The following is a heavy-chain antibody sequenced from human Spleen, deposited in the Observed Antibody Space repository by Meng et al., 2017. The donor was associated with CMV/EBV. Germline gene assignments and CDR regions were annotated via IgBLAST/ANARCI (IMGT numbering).Heavy chain of an antibody. Sequence: GESLKISCAASGFTFSSYSMNWVRQAPGKGLEWVSSISSSSSYIYYADSVKGRFTISRDNAKNSLYLQMNSLRAEDTAVYYCARAQYRSTYYDFWSGYPDPYYFDYWGQGTLVTVSS. CDR2: ISSSSSYI. D-gene: IGHD3-3*01. CDR3: ARAQYRSTYYDFWSGYPDPYYFDY. J-gene: IGHJ4*02. CDR1: GFTFSSYS. V-gene: IGHV3-21*01.